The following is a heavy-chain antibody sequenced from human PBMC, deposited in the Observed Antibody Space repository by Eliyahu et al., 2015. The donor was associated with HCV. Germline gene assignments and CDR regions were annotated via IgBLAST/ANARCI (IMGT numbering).Heavy chain of an antibody. V-gene: IGHV4-4*02. J-gene: IGHJ4*02. CDR3: ATNGNYRLDY. Sequence: QVRLQESGPGLMKPSGTLSLTCTVSGDSISSNNWWGWVRQPPGKGLEWIGEIYHXGMTNYNPSLKSRVTMSVDKSKNQFFLEVTSVTAADTAVYFCATNGNYRLDYWGQGTSVTVSS. CDR1: GDSISSNNW. CDR2: IYHXGMT. D-gene: IGHD1-7*01.